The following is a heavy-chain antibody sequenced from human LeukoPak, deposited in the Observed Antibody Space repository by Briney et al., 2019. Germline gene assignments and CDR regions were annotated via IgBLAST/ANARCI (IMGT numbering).Heavy chain of an antibody. CDR2: IYPGDSNT. V-gene: IGHV5-51*01. J-gene: IGHJ3*01. CDR3: ARRLWFGDHEVFDV. Sequence: GESLKISCKGSGYHFSNYWIGWVRQMPGKGLEWMGIIYPGDSNTRSSPSFQGQVTISADKSIATAFLQWSSLKAADTAIYYCARRLWFGDHEVFDVWGQGTMVTVSS. CDR1: GYHFSNYW. D-gene: IGHD3-10*01.